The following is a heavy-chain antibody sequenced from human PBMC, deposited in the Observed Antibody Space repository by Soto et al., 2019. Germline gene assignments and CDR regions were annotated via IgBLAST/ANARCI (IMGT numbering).Heavy chain of an antibody. CDR1: GYTFTSYY. V-gene: IGHV1-46*03. Sequence: ASVKVSCKASGYTFTSYYMHWVRQAPGQGLERMGIINPSGGSTSYAQKVQGRVTMTRDTSTSTVYLELSSLRSEVTAVYYCARGPDAAAGVDYWGQGALVTVSS. CDR3: ARGPDAAAGVDY. J-gene: IGHJ4*02. CDR2: INPSGGST. D-gene: IGHD6-25*01.